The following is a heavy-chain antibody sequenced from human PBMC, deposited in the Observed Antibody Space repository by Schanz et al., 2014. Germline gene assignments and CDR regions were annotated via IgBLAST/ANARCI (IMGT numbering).Heavy chain of an antibody. J-gene: IGHJ6*02. CDR1: GFTFSSYG. CDR3: ARDMTSMGESGFYYYGMDV. V-gene: IGHV3-33*01. CDR2: IWYDGSNK. D-gene: IGHD1-26*01. Sequence: QVPLVESGGGVVQPGRSLRLSCAASGFTFSSYGMHWVRQAPGRGLEWVALIWYDGSNKYYAESVKGRFTISRDNPKNTLYLQMNSLRAEDTAVYYCARDMTSMGESGFYYYGMDVWGQGTTDTVSS.